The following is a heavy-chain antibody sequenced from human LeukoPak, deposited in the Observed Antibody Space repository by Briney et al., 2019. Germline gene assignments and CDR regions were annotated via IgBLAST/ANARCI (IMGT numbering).Heavy chain of an antibody. CDR3: AKDSVKALVRGVIISIDY. CDR2: IRYDGSNK. CDR1: GFTFSSYW. V-gene: IGHV3-30*02. D-gene: IGHD3-10*01. Sequence: GGSLRLSCAASGFTFSSYWMHWVRQAPGKGLEWVAFIRYDGSNKYYADSVKGRFTISRDNSKNTLYLQMNSLRAEDTAVYYCAKDSVKALVRGVIISIDYWGQGTLVTVSS. J-gene: IGHJ4*02.